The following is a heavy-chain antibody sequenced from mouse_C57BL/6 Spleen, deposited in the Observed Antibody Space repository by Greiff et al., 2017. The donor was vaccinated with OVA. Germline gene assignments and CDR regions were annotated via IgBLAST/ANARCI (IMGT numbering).Heavy chain of an antibody. CDR2: ISGGGGNT. Sequence: EVQVVESGGGLVKPGGSLKLSCAASGFTFSSYTMSWVRQTPEKRLEWVATISGGGGNTYYPDSVKGRFTISRDNAKNTLYLQMSSLRSEDTALYYCARQVLPYWYFDVWGTGTTVTVSS. D-gene: IGHD1-1*01. CDR3: ARQVLPYWYFDV. J-gene: IGHJ1*03. V-gene: IGHV5-9*01. CDR1: GFTFSSYT.